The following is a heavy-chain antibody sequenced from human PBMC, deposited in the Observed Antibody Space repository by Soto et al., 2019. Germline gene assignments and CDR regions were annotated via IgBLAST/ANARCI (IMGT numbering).Heavy chain of an antibody. CDR2: LYYSGST. CDR3: ARDYYGSGSYFDYYYGMDV. CDR1: GGSVSSGSYY. Sequence: QVQLQESGPGLVKPSETLSLTCTVSGGSVSSGSYYWSWIRQPPGKGLEWIGYLYYSGSTNYNPSLKSRVTISVDTSKNQFSLKLSSVTAADTAVYYCARDYYGSGSYFDYYYGMDVWGQGTTVTVSS. V-gene: IGHV4-61*01. J-gene: IGHJ6*02. D-gene: IGHD3-10*01.